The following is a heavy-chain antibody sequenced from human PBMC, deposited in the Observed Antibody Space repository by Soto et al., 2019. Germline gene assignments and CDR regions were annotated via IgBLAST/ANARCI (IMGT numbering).Heavy chain of an antibody. CDR2: ISYDGSNK. Sequence: QVQLVESGGGVVQPGRSLRLSCAASGFTFSSYGMHWVSQAPGTGLEWVSVISYDGSNKYYADSVMGLFTISRANSKNTLYLQMDSLRSEDTAVYYSAQEKLYLRQWIADVWGQGTLVTVSS. CDR3: AQEKLYLRQWIADV. V-gene: IGHV3-30*18. D-gene: IGHD2-2*02. CDR1: GFTFSSYG. J-gene: IGHJ4*02.